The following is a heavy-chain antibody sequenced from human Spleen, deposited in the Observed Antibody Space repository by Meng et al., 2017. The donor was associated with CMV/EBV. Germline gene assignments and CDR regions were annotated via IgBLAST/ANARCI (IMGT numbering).Heavy chain of an antibody. J-gene: IGHJ6*02. CDR3: ARPWLHYGMDV. Sequence: GGSLRLSCAASGFTFSSYWMHWVRQAPGEGLVWVSSISSSSSYIYYADSVKGRFTISRDNSKNTLYLQMNSLRAEDTAVYYCARPWLHYGMDVWGQGTTVTVSS. CDR1: GFTFSSYW. V-gene: IGHV3-21*01. D-gene: IGHD3-22*01. CDR2: ISSSSSYI.